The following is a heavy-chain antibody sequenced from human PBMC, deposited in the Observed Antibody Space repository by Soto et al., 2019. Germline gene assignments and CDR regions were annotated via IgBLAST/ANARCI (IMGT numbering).Heavy chain of an antibody. CDR3: ARGGHVVVVTAAFDY. Sequence: ASVKVSCKASGYTFTSYYMHWVRQAPGQGLEWMGMINPSGGHTTYSQNFLGRVTMTRDTSTSTLYMELTSLTSDDTAVYYCARGGHVVVVTAAFDYWGQGTLVTVSS. CDR1: GYTFTSYY. CDR2: INPSGGHT. V-gene: IGHV1-46*01. J-gene: IGHJ4*02. D-gene: IGHD2-21*02.